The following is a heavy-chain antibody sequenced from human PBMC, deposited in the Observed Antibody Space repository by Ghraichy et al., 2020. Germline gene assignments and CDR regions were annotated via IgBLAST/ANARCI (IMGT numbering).Heavy chain of an antibody. J-gene: IGHJ5*02. CDR3: AKQGSGGFHP. CDR1: GGSFGYDY. CDR2: VYYSWST. D-gene: IGHD3-10*01. Sequence: SETLSLTCAVSGGSFGYDYWSWIRQSPGKGLEWIGYVYYSWSTNYNPSLEGRVTMSIDTSKNQFSLKLTSVTAADTAVYFCAKQGSGGFHPWGQGTLVTVSS. V-gene: IGHV4-59*08.